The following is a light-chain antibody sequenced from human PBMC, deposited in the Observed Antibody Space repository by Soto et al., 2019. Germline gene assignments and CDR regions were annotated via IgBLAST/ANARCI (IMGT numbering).Light chain of an antibody. CDR2: GAS. CDR1: QNIYNY. CDR3: QMTSNSSVS. V-gene: IGKV1-39*01. Sequence: DIQMTQSPSSLSASAGDRVTITCRASQNIYNYLNWYQQKPGEVPKLLIYGASNLQTGVPSRFSGSGSGTDFTLTISSLHPEDFATYYCQMTSNSSVSFGEGTKVEI. J-gene: IGKJ4*01.